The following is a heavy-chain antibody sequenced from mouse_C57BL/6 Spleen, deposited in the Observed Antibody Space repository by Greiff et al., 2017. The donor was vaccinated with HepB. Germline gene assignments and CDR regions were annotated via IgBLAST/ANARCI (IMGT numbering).Heavy chain of an antibody. CDR2: IWRGGST. D-gene: IGHD1-1*01. Sequence: VHLVESGPGLVQPSQSLSITCTVSGFSLTSYGVHWVRQSPGKGLEWLGVIWRGGSTDYNAAFMSRLSITKDNSKSQVFFKMNSLQADDTAIYYCAKQATVVARGYYFDYWGQGTTLTVSS. V-gene: IGHV2-5*01. CDR3: AKQATVVARGYYFDY. J-gene: IGHJ2*01. CDR1: GFSLTSYG.